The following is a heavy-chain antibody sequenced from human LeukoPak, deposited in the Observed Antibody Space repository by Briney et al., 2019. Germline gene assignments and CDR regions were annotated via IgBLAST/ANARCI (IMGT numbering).Heavy chain of an antibody. D-gene: IGHD3-3*01. CDR2: VSTSNPHT. CDR3: ARDRFLWGLGNWFAL. J-gene: IGHJ5*02. Sequence: ASVKVSCKTSGYTFTNYGISWVRQAPGQGLEWMGWVSTSNPHTNYAPKFRGRVIMTIDTSTTTAYLEMRSLRSDDTAVYYCARDRFLWGLGNWFALWGQGTLVTV. V-gene: IGHV1-18*01. CDR1: GYTFTNYG.